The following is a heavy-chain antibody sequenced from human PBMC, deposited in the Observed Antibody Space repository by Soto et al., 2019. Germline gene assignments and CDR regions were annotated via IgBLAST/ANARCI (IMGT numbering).Heavy chain of an antibody. CDR3: AKGNTIFGVVTPFDY. CDR1: GFTFSSYG. Sequence: QVQLVESGGGVVQPGRSLRLSCAASGFTFSSYGMHWVRQAPGKGLEWVAVISYDGSNKYYADSVKGRFTISRDNSKNTLYLQMNSLRAEDTAVYYCAKGNTIFGVVTPFDYWGQGTLVTVSS. CDR2: ISYDGSNK. J-gene: IGHJ4*02. V-gene: IGHV3-30*18. D-gene: IGHD3-3*01.